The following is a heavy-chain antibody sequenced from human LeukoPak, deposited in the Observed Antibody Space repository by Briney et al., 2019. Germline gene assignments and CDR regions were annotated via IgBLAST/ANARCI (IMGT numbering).Heavy chain of an antibody. CDR3: ARALYCSSTSCPELD. J-gene: IGHJ4*02. CDR1: GFTFDDYG. CDR2: INWNGGST. Sequence: GGSLRLSCAASGFTFDDYGMSWVRQAPGKGLEWVSGINWNGGSTGYADSVKGRFTISRDNAKNSLYLQMNSLRAEDTALYYCARALYCSSTSCPELDWGQGTLVTVSS. V-gene: IGHV3-20*04. D-gene: IGHD2-2*01.